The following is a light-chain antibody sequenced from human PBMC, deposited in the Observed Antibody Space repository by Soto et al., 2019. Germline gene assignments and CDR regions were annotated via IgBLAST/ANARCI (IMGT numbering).Light chain of an antibody. J-gene: IGKJ1*01. V-gene: IGKV1-5*01. CDR3: QQYGSHSPWT. CDR1: QSISSW. Sequence: DIQMTQSPSALPASVGDRATITCRASQSISSWLAWYQQKPGKAPKLLIYDASTLQSGVPSRYSGSGSGTEFTLTISNLQPDDFATYYCQQYGSHSPWTFGQGTKVDIK. CDR2: DAS.